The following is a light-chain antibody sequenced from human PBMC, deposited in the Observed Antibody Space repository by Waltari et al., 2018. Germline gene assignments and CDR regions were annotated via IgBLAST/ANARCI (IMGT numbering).Light chain of an antibody. CDR3: QQRSNWPPSIT. V-gene: IGKV3-11*01. Sequence: EIVLTQSPATLSLSPGERVTLPSRASQSVSSYLAWYQQKPGQAPRLLIYDASNRATGIPARFSGSGSGTDFTLTISSLEPEDFAVYYCQQRSNWPPSITFGQGTRLEIK. J-gene: IGKJ5*01. CDR1: QSVSSY. CDR2: DAS.